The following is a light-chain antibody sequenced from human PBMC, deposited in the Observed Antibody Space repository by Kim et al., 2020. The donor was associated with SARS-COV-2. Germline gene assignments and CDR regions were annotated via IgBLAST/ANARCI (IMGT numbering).Light chain of an antibody. J-gene: IGLJ3*02. CDR3: SSHIGSSTWV. CDR2: DVS. CDR1: SSDIGNYNF. V-gene: IGLV2-14*01. Sequence: QSALTQPASVSGSPGQSITISCTGTSSDIGNYNFVSWSQQHPGKAPKLLIYDVSKRPSGVSDRFSGSKSGNTASLTISGLQAEDEAGYYCSSHIGSSTWVFGGGTQLTVL.